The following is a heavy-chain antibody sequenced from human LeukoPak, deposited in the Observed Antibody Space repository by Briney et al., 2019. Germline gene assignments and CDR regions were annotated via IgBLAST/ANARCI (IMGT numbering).Heavy chain of an antibody. CDR2: IKPDGSQR. Sequence: SGGSLRLSCAASGFRFRDYWMDWLRQAPGMGLEWVASIKPDGSQRDYVDSVKGRFTISRDNAQNSLYLQMNSPRVEDTAVYYCARDDASSSFTYWGQGALVTVSS. CDR1: GFRFRDYW. CDR3: ARDDASSSFTY. V-gene: IGHV3-7*01. D-gene: IGHD3-16*01. J-gene: IGHJ4*02.